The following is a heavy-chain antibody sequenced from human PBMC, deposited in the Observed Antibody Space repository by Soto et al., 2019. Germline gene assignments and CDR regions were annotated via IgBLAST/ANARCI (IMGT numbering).Heavy chain of an antibody. Sequence: EVQLVESGGGLVQPGGSLRLSCAASGFTFSMYWMHWVRQAPGKGLLWVSRINGDGTDTTYADSVKGRFTISRAKAKNTVYLQMNGLRAEETAVYYCAREVGRGSGSYYLDYWGQETLVTVSS. CDR2: INGDGTDT. D-gene: IGHD3-16*01. CDR3: AREVGRGSGSYYLDY. CDR1: GFTFSMYW. V-gene: IGHV3-74*03. J-gene: IGHJ4*02.